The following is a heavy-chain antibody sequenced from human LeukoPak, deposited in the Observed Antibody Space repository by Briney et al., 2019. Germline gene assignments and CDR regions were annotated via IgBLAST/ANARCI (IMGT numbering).Heavy chain of an antibody. D-gene: IGHD5-12*01. CDR2: IKNDGPVK. V-gene: IGHV3-7*01. CDR1: GFTFSYHW. Sequence: AAGSLTLSCAASGFTFSYHWMSWVRQAPGKGLEWVANIKNDGPVKNYLDSVKGQFTNSRDNAKNSLFLQMNRLRAEDTAVYYCVRDPGGTYDDFWGQGTQVTASS. CDR3: VRDPGGTYDDF. J-gene: IGHJ4*02.